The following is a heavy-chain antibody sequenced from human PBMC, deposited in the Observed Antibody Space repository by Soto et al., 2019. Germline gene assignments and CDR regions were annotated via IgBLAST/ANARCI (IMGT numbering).Heavy chain of an antibody. D-gene: IGHD6-19*01. J-gene: IGHJ3*02. CDR1: GYTFTGYY. CDR2: INPNSGGT. Sequence: GASVKVSCKASGYTFTGYYMHWVRQAPGQGLEWMGWINPNSGGTNYAQKFQDRVTMTRDTSISTAYMELSRLRSDDTAVYYCAREKVRAAVAGFSHAFDIWGQGTTVTVSS. V-gene: IGHV1-2*02. CDR3: AREKVRAAVAGFSHAFDI.